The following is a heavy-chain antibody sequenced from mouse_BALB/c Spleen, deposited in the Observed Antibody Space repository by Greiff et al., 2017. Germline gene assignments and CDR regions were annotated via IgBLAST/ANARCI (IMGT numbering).Heavy chain of an antibody. J-gene: IGHJ2*01. V-gene: IGHV5-17*02. D-gene: IGHD1-1*01. CDR1: GFSFSSFG. CDR3: ARSSRSYFDY. Sequence: EVKLEESGGGLVQPGGSRKLSCAASGFSFSSFGMHWVRQAPEKGLVWVAYISSGSSTIYYADTVKGRFTISRNNPKNTLFLQVTSLRSEDTAMYYCARSSRSYFDYWGQGTTLTVSS. CDR2: ISSGSSTI.